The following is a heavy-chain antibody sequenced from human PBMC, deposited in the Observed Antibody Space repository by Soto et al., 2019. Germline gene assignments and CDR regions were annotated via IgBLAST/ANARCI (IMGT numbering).Heavy chain of an antibody. CDR1: GFNFNIYW. V-gene: IGHV3-74*01. CDR2: INSDGSDT. D-gene: IGHD1-26*01. J-gene: IGHJ3*02. CDR3: ARDFGEVGATAVYDI. Sequence: VGSLRLSCAASGFNFNIYWIHWIRQAPGEGLVWVSRINSDGSDTSYADSVKGRFTISRDNAQNILYLQMNSLRAEDTALYYCARDFGEVGATAVYDIWGQGTMVTVSS.